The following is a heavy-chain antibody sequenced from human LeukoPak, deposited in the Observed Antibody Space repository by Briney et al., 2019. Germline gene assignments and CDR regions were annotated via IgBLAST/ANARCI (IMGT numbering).Heavy chain of an antibody. V-gene: IGHV3-7*01. CDR3: ATTPKYRWGKSPQDY. Sequence: GGSLRLSCAASGFAFSSYWMSWVRQAPGKGLEWVANIKQDGSEKYYVDSVKGRFTISRDNAKNSLYLQMNSLRAEDTAVYYCATTPKYRWGKSPQDYWGQGTLVTVSS. D-gene: IGHD2-8*02. CDR1: GFAFSSYW. J-gene: IGHJ4*02. CDR2: IKQDGSEK.